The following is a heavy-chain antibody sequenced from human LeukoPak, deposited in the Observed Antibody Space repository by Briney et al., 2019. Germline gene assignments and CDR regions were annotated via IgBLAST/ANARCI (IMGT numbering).Heavy chain of an antibody. CDR2: IYYSGST. J-gene: IGHJ5*02. V-gene: IGHV4-30-4*08. D-gene: IGHD6-25*01. CDR3: ARDHEGYSSVHNQNWFDP. CDR1: GGSISSGDYY. Sequence: PSQTLSLTCTVSGGSISSGDYYWSWIRQPPGKGPEWIRYIYYSGSTYYNPSLKSRVTISVDTSKNQFSLKLSSVTAADTAVYYCARDHEGYSSVHNQNWFDPWGQGTLVTVSS.